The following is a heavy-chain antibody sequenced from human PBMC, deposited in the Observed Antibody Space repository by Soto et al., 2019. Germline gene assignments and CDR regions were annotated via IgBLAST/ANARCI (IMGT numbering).Heavy chain of an antibody. CDR2: IIPSFGSA. CDR3: ASHFPGHCSTTTCYGAGDY. D-gene: IGHD2-2*01. J-gene: IGHJ4*02. V-gene: IGHV1-69*08. Sequence: QVQLVQSGAEVKKPGSSVKVSCKASEDTFNSYSVIWVRQAPGQGLEWMGRIIPSFGSASYAQSFQGRVTITADRSTYTVYMQMSSLRSDDTAVYYCASHFPGHCSTTTCYGAGDYWGQGTLVTVSS. CDR1: EDTFNSYS.